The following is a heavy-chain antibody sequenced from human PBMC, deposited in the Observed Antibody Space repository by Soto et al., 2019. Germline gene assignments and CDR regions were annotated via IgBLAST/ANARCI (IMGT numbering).Heavy chain of an antibody. CDR3: TTDPLTFVPTTVTGGPPYYYGMDV. J-gene: IGHJ6*02. V-gene: IGHV3-15*07. Sequence: GGSLRLSCAASGFTFSNAWMNWVRQAPGKGLEWVGRIKSKTDGGTTDYAAPVKGRFTISRDDSKNTMYLQMNSLKTEDTAVYYCTTDPLTFVPTTVTGGPPYYYGMDVWGQGTTVTVSS. CDR1: GFTFSNAW. D-gene: IGHD4-4*01. CDR2: IKSKTDGGTT.